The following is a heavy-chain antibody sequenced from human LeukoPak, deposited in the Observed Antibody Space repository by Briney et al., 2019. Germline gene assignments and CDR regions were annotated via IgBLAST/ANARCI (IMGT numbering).Heavy chain of an antibody. D-gene: IGHD5-24*01. CDR3: AREDGYNSFDY. Sequence: GGSLRLSCAASGFTFSSYAMHWVRQAPGKGLEWAAVISYDGSNKYYADSVKGRFTISRDNSKNTLYLQMNSLRAEDTAVYYCAREDGYNSFDYWGQGTLVTVSS. CDR1: GFTFSSYA. CDR2: ISYDGSNK. V-gene: IGHV3-30-3*01. J-gene: IGHJ4*02.